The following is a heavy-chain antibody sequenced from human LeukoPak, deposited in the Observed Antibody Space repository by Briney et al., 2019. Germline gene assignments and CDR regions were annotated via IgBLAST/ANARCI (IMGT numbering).Heavy chain of an antibody. CDR3: ARDTSVVSRAPAAIFDP. V-gene: IGHV1-18*01. J-gene: IGHJ5*02. CDR2: ISAYNGNT. D-gene: IGHD2-2*01. CDR1: GYTSTSYG. Sequence: ASVKVSCKASGYTSTSYGISWVRQAPGQGLEWMGWISAYNGNTNYAQKLQGRVTMTTDTSTSTAYMELRSLRSEDTAVYYCARDTSVVSRAPAAIFDPWGQGTLVTVSS.